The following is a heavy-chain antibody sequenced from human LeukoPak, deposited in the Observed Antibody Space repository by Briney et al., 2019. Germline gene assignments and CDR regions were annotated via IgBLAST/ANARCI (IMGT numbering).Heavy chain of an antibody. V-gene: IGHV3-30*18. CDR2: ISYDGSNK. J-gene: IGHJ6*02. CDR1: GFTFSSYG. D-gene: IGHD3-22*01. Sequence: GGSLRLSCAASGFTFSSYGMHWVRQAPGKGLEWVAVISYDGSNKYYADSVKGRFTISRDNSKNTLYLQMNSLRAEDTAVYYCAKHIHEGRYYDSSGYPYHYYYGMDVWGQGTTVTVSS. CDR3: AKHIHEGRYYDSSGYPYHYYYGMDV.